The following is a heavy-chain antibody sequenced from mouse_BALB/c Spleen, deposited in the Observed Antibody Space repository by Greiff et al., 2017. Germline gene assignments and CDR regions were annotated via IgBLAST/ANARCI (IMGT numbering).Heavy chain of an antibody. CDR2: IWSGGST. J-gene: IGHJ3*01. CDR1: GFSLTSYG. V-gene: IGHV2-2*02. Sequence: QVQLKESGPGLVQPSQSLSITCTVSGFSLTSYGVHWVRQSPGKGLEWLGVIWSGGSTDYNAAFISRLSISKDNSKSQVFFKMNSLQANDTAIYYCARGDYDGGAWFAYWGQGTLVTVSA. D-gene: IGHD2-4*01. CDR3: ARGDYDGGAWFAY.